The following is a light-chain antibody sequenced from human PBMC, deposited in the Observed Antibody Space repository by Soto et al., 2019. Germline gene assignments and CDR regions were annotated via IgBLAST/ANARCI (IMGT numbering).Light chain of an antibody. J-gene: IGKJ3*01. CDR1: QSVSSST. CDR2: GTS. V-gene: IGKV3-20*01. CDR3: HLYGTLVIT. Sequence: EIVLTQSPGTLSLSPGERATLSCRTSQSVSSSTLAWYQQKPGQAPRLLIYGTSTRATGIPDRFSGSWSGTDFTLTISRLEPEDFAVYYCHLYGTLVITFGPGTKVDLK.